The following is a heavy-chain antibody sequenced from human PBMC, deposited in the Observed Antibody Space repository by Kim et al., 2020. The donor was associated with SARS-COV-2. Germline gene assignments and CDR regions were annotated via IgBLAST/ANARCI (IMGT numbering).Heavy chain of an antibody. V-gene: IGHV4-39*01. CDR3: ARRRPYSSSSNSDY. D-gene: IGHD6-6*01. J-gene: IGHJ4*02. Sequence: PSLKSRVTISVDTSKNQFSLKLSSVTAADTAVYYCARRRPYSSSSNSDYWGQGTLVTVSS.